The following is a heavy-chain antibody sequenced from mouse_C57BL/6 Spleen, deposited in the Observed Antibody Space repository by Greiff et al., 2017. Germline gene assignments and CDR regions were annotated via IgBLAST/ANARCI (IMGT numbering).Heavy chain of an antibody. CDR2: INPNNGGT. J-gene: IGHJ3*01. CDR1: GYTFTDYN. D-gene: IGHD3-3*01. CDR3: ARGTFAY. Sequence: EVQLQQSGPELVKPGASVKIPCKASGYTFTDYNMDWVKQSHGTSLEGIGDINPNNGGTIYNQKFKGKATLTVDKSSSTAYLELRSLTSEDTAVYYCARGTFAYWGQGTLGTVSA. V-gene: IGHV1-18*01.